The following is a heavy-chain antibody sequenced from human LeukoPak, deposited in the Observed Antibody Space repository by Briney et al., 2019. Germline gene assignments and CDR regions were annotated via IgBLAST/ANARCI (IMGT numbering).Heavy chain of an antibody. CDR2: VIISGNT. D-gene: IGHD5-18*01. Sequence: PSETLSLTCTVSGDSISTGTYYWSWLRQPAGKGLEWIGHVIISGNTDYNPALESRVTISLDTSKNQFSVKLNSVTAADTAVYYCARGGYNYGYIYWGQGSLVTVSS. CDR1: GDSISTGTYY. CDR3: ARGGYNYGYIY. J-gene: IGHJ4*02. V-gene: IGHV4-61*09.